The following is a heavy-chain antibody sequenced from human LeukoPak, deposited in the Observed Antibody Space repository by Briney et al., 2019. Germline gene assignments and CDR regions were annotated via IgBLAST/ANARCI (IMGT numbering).Heavy chain of an antibody. CDR1: GYTFTGYY. V-gene: IGHV1-2*02. Sequence: APVKVSCKASGYTFTGYYMHWVRQAPGQGLEWMGWINANSGGTNYAQKLQGRVTMTRDTSISTAYMELSRLRSDDTAVYYCARSSRYDIWTGYPYWGQGTLVTVSP. CDR2: INANSGGT. CDR3: ARSSRYDIWTGYPY. D-gene: IGHD3-9*01. J-gene: IGHJ4*02.